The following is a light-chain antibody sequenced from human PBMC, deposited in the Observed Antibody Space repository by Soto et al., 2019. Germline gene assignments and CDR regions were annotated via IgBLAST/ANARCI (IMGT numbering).Light chain of an antibody. Sequence: EIVLTQSPATLSLSPGERATLSCRASQSVSSYLAWYQQKPGQAPRLLIYDASNRATGIPARFSGSGSGTDFTLTIISLEPEDFAVYYCQQRSNWPPFITFGQGTRLEIK. V-gene: IGKV3-11*01. CDR2: DAS. J-gene: IGKJ5*01. CDR3: QQRSNWPPFIT. CDR1: QSVSSY.